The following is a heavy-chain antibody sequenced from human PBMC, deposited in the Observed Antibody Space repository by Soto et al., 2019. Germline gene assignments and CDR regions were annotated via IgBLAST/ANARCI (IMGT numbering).Heavy chain of an antibody. V-gene: IGHV1-18*01. Sequence: QVQLVQSGAEVKKPGASVKVSCKASGYTYTSYGISWVRQAPGQGLEWMGWISAYNGNTNYAQKLQGRVTMTTDTSTSTAYMELRSLRSDDTAVYYCARAPDIVLMVYATPVDYWGQGTLVTVSS. CDR1: GYTYTSYG. CDR2: ISAYNGNT. D-gene: IGHD2-8*01. J-gene: IGHJ4*02. CDR3: ARAPDIVLMVYATPVDY.